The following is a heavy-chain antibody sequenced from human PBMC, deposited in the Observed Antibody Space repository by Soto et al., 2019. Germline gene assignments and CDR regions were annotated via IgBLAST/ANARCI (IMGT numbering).Heavy chain of an antibody. Sequence: EVQLVESGGTLVQPGGSLRLSCAVSGFTFSSYWMSWVRRAPGQGLEWLANIKQDGTETYYVDSVKGRFTISRDNAENSLYLQSNSLRDEDTAVYYCVTAVAGRGGFDYWGQGTLVTVSS. V-gene: IGHV3-7*01. CDR2: IKQDGTET. CDR3: VTAVAGRGGFDY. J-gene: IGHJ4*02. CDR1: GFTFSSYW. D-gene: IGHD6-19*01.